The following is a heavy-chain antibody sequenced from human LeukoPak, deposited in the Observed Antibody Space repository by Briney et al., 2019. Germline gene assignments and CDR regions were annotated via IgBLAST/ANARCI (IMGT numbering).Heavy chain of an antibody. CDR2: IWYDGRDK. CDR3: AKDPYSYGSYFDY. Sequence: GGSLRLSCAASGFTFSGCGMHWVRQGPGKGLEWVAFIWYDGRDKYYADSVKGQFTISRDNSKNTLYLQMNSLRAEDTAVYYCAKDPYSYGSYFDYWGQGTLVTVSS. J-gene: IGHJ4*02. D-gene: IGHD5-18*01. V-gene: IGHV3-30*02. CDR1: GFTFSGCG.